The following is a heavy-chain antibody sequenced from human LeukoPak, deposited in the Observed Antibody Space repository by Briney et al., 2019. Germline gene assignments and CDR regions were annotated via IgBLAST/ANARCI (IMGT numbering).Heavy chain of an antibody. J-gene: IGHJ4*02. Sequence: GGSLRLSCAASGFTFSNYAMSWVRQAPGKGLEWVSAISGSGDNTYYADSVKGRFTVSRDNSKNTLYLQMNSLRAEDTAVYYCAKDRAPYCSGGSCYSPYFDYWGQGTLVTVSS. V-gene: IGHV3-23*01. CDR3: AKDRAPYCSGGSCYSPYFDY. D-gene: IGHD2-15*01. CDR2: ISGSGDNT. CDR1: GFTFSNYA.